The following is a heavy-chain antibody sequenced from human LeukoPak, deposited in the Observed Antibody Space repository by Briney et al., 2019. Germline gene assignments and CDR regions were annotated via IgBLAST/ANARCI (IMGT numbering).Heavy chain of an antibody. V-gene: IGHV4-39*01. CDR3: ARQLGQQLVLGSYYYMDV. D-gene: IGHD6-13*01. CDR2: IYYSGST. J-gene: IGHJ6*03. Sequence: SETLSLTCTVSGGSISSSGFYWGWIRQPPGKGLEWIGTIYYSGSTYYKPSLKSRVTISVDTSKNQFSLKLSSVTAADTAVYYCARQLGQQLVLGSYYYMDVWGKGTTVTVSS. CDR1: GGSISSSGFY.